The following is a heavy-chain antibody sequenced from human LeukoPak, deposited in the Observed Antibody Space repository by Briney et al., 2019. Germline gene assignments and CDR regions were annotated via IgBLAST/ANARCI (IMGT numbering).Heavy chain of an antibody. CDR1: GGTFSSYA. J-gene: IGHJ4*02. CDR2: IIPIFGTA. V-gene: IGHV1-69*13. CDR3: ARDGSYDSTGS. D-gene: IGHD3-22*01. Sequence: ASVKVSCKASGGTFSSYAINWVRQAPGQGLEWMGGIIPIFGTANYAQKFQGRVTITADESTSTAYMELSSLRSEDTAVYYCARDGSYDSTGSWGQGTLVTVSS.